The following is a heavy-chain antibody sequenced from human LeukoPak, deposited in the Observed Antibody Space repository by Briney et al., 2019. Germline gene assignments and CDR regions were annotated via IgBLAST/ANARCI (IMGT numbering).Heavy chain of an antibody. J-gene: IGHJ4*02. CDR2: IKQDGSEK. D-gene: IGHD1-26*01. CDR3: ARIRWAGGTWAFDY. V-gene: IGHV3-7*01. CDR1: GFTFSSYW. Sequence: GGSLRLSCAASGFTFSSYWMGWVRQAPGKGLEGVANIKQDGSEKYYVDSVKGRFTISRDNAENSLDLQMNSLRAEDTAFHYCARIRWAGGTWAFDYWGQGTLVTVSS.